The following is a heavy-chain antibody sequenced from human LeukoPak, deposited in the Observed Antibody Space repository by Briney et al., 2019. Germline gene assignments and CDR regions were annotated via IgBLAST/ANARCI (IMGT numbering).Heavy chain of an antibody. J-gene: IGHJ4*02. CDR1: GGSFSGYY. CDR3: ARGPGSGWTDY. D-gene: IGHD6-19*01. V-gene: IGHV4-34*01. CDR2: INHSGST. Sequence: PSETLSLTCAVYGGSFSGYYWSWIRQPPGKGLEWIGEINHSGSTNYNPSLKSRVTISVDTSKNQFSLKLSSVTAADTAVYYCARGPGSGWTDYWGQGTPVTVSS.